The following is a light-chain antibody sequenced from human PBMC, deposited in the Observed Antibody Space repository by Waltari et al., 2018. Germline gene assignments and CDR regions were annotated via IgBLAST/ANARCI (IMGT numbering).Light chain of an antibody. J-gene: IGKJ2*01. CDR3: QQSHSALYT. CDR1: QNIGFF. Sequence: DIQMTQSPSSLSASVGYRVTIACRASQNIGFFLNWYQVKSGGAPKLLIYASSRLHTGVSSRFSGGGSGTDFTLTISGLQPDDSATYFCQQSHSALYTFGQGTKLELK. V-gene: IGKV1-39*01. CDR2: ASS.